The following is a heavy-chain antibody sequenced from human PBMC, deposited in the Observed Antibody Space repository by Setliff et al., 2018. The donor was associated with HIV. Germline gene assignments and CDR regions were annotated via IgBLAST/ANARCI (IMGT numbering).Heavy chain of an antibody. CDR3: ASLSGYSGDAFDV. CDR2: MYPGASTT. D-gene: IGHD3-22*01. CDR1: GYSFSTYW. J-gene: IGHJ3*01. Sequence: GESLKISCQGSGYSFSTYWIGWVRQMPGKGLEWMGIMYPGASTTKYGPSFQGQVTISADKSISTTYLQWSSLKASDTAMYYCASLSGYSGDAFDVWGQGTMVTVSS. V-gene: IGHV5-51*01.